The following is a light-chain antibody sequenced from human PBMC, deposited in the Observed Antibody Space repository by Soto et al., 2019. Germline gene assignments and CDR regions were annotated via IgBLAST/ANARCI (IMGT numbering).Light chain of an antibody. CDR1: QSISTW. Sequence: DIQMTQSPSTLSASAGERVTITCRASQSISTWLAWYQQKPGKAPKLLIYKASSLESGVPSRFSGSGSGTEFTLTISSLQPDDFATYYCQQYNSYGTFGQGTRVEIK. CDR3: QQYNSYGT. V-gene: IGKV1-5*03. CDR2: KAS. J-gene: IGKJ1*01.